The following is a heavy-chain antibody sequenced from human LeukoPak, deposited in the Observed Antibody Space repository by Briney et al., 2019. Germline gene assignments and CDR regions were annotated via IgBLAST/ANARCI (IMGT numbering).Heavy chain of an antibody. CDR1: GSTFTNAW. CDR3: TTTYHYDSSPGSFDY. D-gene: IGHD3-22*01. J-gene: IGHJ4*02. CDR2: IKSKADGGIS. V-gene: IGHV3-15*01. Sequence: GGSLRLSCAASGSTFTNAWMNWVRQAPGKGLEWVGRIKSKADGGISDYAKPVKGRFTFSRDDSKNTLYLLMNSLKTEDTGVYYCTTTYHYDSSPGSFDYWGQGPLVTVSS.